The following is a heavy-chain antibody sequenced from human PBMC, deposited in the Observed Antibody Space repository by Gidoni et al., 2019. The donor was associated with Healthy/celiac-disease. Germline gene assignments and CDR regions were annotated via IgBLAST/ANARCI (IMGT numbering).Heavy chain of an antibody. V-gene: IGHV1-3*01. Sequence: QVQLVQSGAEVKKPGASVKVSCKASGYTFTSYAMHWVRQAPGQRLEWMGWINAGNGNTKYSQKFQGRVTITRDTSASTAYMELSSLRSEDTAVYYCAKIGRGVRMATKLGDYFDYWGQGTLVTVSS. CDR3: AKIGRGVRMATKLGDYFDY. CDR1: GYTFTSYA. CDR2: INAGNGNT. D-gene: IGHD3-16*01. J-gene: IGHJ4*02.